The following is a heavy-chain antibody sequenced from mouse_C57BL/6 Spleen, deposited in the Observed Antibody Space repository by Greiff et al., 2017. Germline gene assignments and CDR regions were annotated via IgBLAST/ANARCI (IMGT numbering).Heavy chain of an antibody. V-gene: IGHV1-52*01. Sequence: QVQLKQPGAELVRPGSSVKLSCKASGYTFTSYWMHWVKQRPIQGLEWIGNIDPSDSETHYNQKFKDKATVSVDKSSSTAYMQLSSLTSEDSAVYYCARKDDEEDGNYFDYWGQGTTLTVSS. J-gene: IGHJ2*01. CDR1: GYTFTSYW. CDR3: ARKDDEEDGNYFDY. CDR2: IDPSDSET.